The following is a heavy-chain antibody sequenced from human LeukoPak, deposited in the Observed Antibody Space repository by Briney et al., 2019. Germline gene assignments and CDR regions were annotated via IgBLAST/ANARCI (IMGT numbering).Heavy chain of an antibody. V-gene: IGHV3-23*01. CDR2: ISGSGGST. D-gene: IGHD2-15*01. CDR3: AKDQRYCSGGSCRTHFDY. CDR1: GFTFSSYA. Sequence: GGSLRLSCAASGFTFSSYAMSWVRQAPGKGLEWVSAISGSGGSTYYADSVKGRFTISRDNSKNTLYLQMNSLGAEDTAVYYCAKDQRYCSGGSCRTHFDYWGQGTLVTVSS. J-gene: IGHJ4*02.